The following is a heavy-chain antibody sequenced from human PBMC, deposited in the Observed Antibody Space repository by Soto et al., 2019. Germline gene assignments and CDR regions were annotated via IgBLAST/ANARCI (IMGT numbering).Heavy chain of an antibody. CDR2: LYYRWST. D-gene: IGHD3-22*01. J-gene: IGHJ3*02. CDR3: VCYYDRSGTNDDFGI. Sequence: WIRQPPGKGLEWIGCLYYRWSTYYNPSLKSRVTISVDTSKNQFSLKMSAVAAADTAVYFCVCYYDRSGTNDDFGIRGQATMV. V-gene: IGHV4-39*01.